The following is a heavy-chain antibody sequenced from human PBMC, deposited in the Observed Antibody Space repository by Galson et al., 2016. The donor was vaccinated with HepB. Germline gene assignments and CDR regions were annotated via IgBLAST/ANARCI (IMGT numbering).Heavy chain of an antibody. V-gene: IGHV4-59*01. Sequence: SETLSLTCTVSGGSISTDYWTWIRQAPGRGLEWIGYVFHNGRTDYNPSLKSRVTISVDTSKKQFSLKVSSVTAADTAVYYCARDVGYYGPDNYESDYYIMDVWGQGTTVTVSS. CDR1: GGSISTDY. CDR2: VFHNGRT. D-gene: IGHD3-10*01. CDR3: ARDVGYYGPDNYESDYYIMDV. J-gene: IGHJ6*02.